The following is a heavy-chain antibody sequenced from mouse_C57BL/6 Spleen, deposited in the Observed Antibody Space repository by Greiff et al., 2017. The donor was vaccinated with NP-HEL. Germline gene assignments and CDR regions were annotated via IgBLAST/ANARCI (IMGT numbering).Heavy chain of an antibody. D-gene: IGHD1-1*01. CDR3: AIYGSSHEDYYFDY. Sequence: QVQLKQPGAELVMPGASVKLSCKASGYTFTSYWMHWVKQRPGQGLEWIGEIDPSDSYTNYNQKFKGKSTLTVDKSSSTAYMQLSSLTSEDSAVYYCAIYGSSHEDYYFDYWGQGTTLTVSS. CDR2: IDPSDSYT. V-gene: IGHV1-69*01. J-gene: IGHJ2*01. CDR1: GYTFTSYW.